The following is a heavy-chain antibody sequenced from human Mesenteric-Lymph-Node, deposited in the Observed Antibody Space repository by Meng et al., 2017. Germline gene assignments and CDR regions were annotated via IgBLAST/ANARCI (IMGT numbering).Heavy chain of an antibody. J-gene: IGHJ6*02. CDR2: IKQDGSEK. V-gene: IGHV3-7*01. CDR1: GFTFSSYW. D-gene: IGHD4-23*01. Sequence: GESLKISCAASGFTFSSYWMSWVRQAPGKGLEWVANIKQDGSEKYYVDSVKGRFTISRDNAKNSLYLQMNSLRAEDTAVYYCAREILDYGGNSYVWYYYGMDVWGQGTTVTVSS. CDR3: AREILDYGGNSYVWYYYGMDV.